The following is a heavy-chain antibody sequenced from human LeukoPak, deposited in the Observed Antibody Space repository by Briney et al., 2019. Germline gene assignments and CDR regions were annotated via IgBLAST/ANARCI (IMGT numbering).Heavy chain of an antibody. V-gene: IGHV4-59*08. D-gene: IGHD1-26*01. Sequence: PSETLSLTCTVSGCSISPYYWSWIRQPPGKGLEWIGHIYYSGSTNYNPSLNSRVTISVDTSKNQFSLKLSSMTAADTAVYYCARHGGGGESYPRVFDYWGRGNLVTVSS. J-gene: IGHJ4*02. CDR1: GCSISPYY. CDR3: ARHGGGGESYPRVFDY. CDR2: IYYSGST.